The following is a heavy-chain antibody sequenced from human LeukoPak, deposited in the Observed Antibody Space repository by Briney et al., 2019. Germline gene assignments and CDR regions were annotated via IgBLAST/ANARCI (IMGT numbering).Heavy chain of an antibody. Sequence: SETLSLTCAVYGGSFSGYYWSWIRQPPGKGLEWIGEINHSGSTNYNPSLKSRVTISVDTSKNQFSLKLSSVTAADTAVYYCARNDYVWGGYRYWALYFDYWGQGTLVTVSS. CDR3: ARNDYVWGGYRYWALYFDY. CDR1: GGSFSGYY. CDR2: INHSGST. J-gene: IGHJ4*02. D-gene: IGHD3-16*02. V-gene: IGHV4-34*01.